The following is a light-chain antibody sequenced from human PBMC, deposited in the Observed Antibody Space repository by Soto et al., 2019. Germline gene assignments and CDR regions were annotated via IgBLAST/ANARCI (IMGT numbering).Light chain of an antibody. J-gene: IGKJ1*01. Sequence: EIVLTQSPATLSLSPGERATPSCSASQSVSSNLAWYQQKPGQAPRLLIYGASTRATGIPARFSGSGSGTEFTLTISSLQSEDFAVYYCQQYNNWPWTFGQGTKVDIK. CDR2: GAS. V-gene: IGKV3-15*01. CDR3: QQYNNWPWT. CDR1: QSVSSN.